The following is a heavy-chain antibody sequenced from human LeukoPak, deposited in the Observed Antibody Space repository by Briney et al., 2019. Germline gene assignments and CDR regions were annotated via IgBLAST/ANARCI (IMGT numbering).Heavy chain of an antibody. CDR3: ARPTGRGGYPTDPFDI. CDR1: GGSIRSCNW. J-gene: IGHJ3*02. CDR2: IYHGSRTS. D-gene: IGHD6-25*01. Sequence: PSETLSLTCAVSGGSIRSCNWWCWLRDPARERVGWVGVIYHGSRTSNYNPSIKSLITISGGKSKNQVSLQLSSVTAADTALYYCARPTGRGGYPTDPFDIWGQGTMVTVSS. V-gene: IGHV4-4*02.